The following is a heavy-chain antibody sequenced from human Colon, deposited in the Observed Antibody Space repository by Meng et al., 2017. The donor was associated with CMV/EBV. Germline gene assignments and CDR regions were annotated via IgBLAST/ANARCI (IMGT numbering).Heavy chain of an antibody. CDR3: ARRPFCTNSVCAFDF. CDR1: GFTVSSWY. V-gene: IGHV3-53*01. CDR2: IYTDGRA. D-gene: IGHD2-8*01. J-gene: IGHJ4*02. Sequence: GESLKISCAASGFTVSSWYMSWVRQAPGKGLEWVSVIYTDGRAYYADSVEGRFTVSRDTAKNILYLQMDRLRADDTAVYFCARRPFCTNSVCAFDFWGQGDWVTVSS.